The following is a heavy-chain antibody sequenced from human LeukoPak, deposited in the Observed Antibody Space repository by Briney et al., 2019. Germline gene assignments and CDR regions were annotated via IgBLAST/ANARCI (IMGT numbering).Heavy chain of an antibody. CDR1: GGSISSYY. V-gene: IGHV4-59*01. CDR3: ASHGSSGYYDY. Sequence: PSETLSLTCTVSGGSISSYYWSWIRQPPGKGLEWIGYIYYSGSTNYNPSLKSRVTISVDTSKNQFSLKLSSVTAADTAVYYCASHGSSGYYDYWGQGTLVTVSS. CDR2: IYYSGST. D-gene: IGHD3-22*01. J-gene: IGHJ4*02.